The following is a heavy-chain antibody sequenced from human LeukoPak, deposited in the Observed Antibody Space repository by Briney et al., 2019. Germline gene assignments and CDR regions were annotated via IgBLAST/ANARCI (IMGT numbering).Heavy chain of an antibody. Sequence: GGSLRLSCAASGFTFSSYDMNWVRQAPGKGLEWVSSITTSSTYIYYADSVRGRFTISRDNAKNSPYLHMNSLRVEDTAVYYCASSKWFYFDSWGQGTLVTVSS. J-gene: IGHJ4*02. V-gene: IGHV3-21*01. CDR2: ITTSSTYI. CDR3: ASSKWFYFDS. CDR1: GFTFSSYD. D-gene: IGHD3-22*01.